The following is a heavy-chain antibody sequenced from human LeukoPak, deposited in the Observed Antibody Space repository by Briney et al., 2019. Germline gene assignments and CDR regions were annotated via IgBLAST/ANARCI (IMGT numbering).Heavy chain of an antibody. CDR2: ISYDGSDT. D-gene: IGHD4-17*01. CDR3: AYTVTTGVGTLDY. Sequence: GGSLRLSCAASGFTFSSHAMHWVRQAPGKGLEWVTIISYDGSDTYYADSVKGRFTISRDNSKNTLYLQMNSLRAEDTAVYYCAYTVTTGVGTLDYWGQGTLVTVSS. CDR1: GFTFSSHA. J-gene: IGHJ4*02. V-gene: IGHV3-30*07.